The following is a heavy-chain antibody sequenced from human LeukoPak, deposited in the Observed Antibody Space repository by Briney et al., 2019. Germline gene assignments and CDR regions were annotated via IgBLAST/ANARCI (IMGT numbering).Heavy chain of an antibody. Sequence: PGGSLRLSCAVSGFTFSSYAMSWVRQAPGKGLEWVSGISGNGGRTYYADSVKGRFTISRDNAKNTLYLQMNSLRAEDTAVYYCARDAPGNTALDYWGQGTLVTVSS. J-gene: IGHJ4*02. CDR1: GFTFSSYA. CDR3: ARDAPGNTALDY. D-gene: IGHD5-18*01. CDR2: ISGNGGRT. V-gene: IGHV3-23*01.